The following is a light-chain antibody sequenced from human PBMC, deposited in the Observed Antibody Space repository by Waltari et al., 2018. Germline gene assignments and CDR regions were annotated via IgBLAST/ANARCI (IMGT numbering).Light chain of an antibody. V-gene: IGLV2-14*01. CDR2: EVT. CDR3: SSYSTTFTVL. CDR1: SNDVGAHNL. Sequence: QSALTQPASVSGSLGQSISISCAGTSNDVGAHNLVSWYQQYPGRAPKLVIYEVTKRPSGSSSRFSGSKSGNTASLTISGLQSEDEAEYFCSSYSTTFTVLFGGGTKVTV. J-gene: IGLJ3*02.